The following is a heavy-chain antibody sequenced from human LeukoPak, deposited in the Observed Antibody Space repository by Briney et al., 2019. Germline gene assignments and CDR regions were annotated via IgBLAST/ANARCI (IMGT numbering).Heavy chain of an antibody. D-gene: IGHD2-21*01. CDR3: ARHFVTHPHYFDY. CDR2: TSYSGST. V-gene: IGHV4-59*08. Sequence: SETLSLTCTVSGGSISYYYWSWIRQPPGKGLEWIAFTSYSGSTKYNSSLKSRVTISVDTSKNQFSLRLTSVTAADTAVYFCARHFVTHPHYFDYWGQGTLVTVSS. CDR1: GGSISYYY. J-gene: IGHJ4*02.